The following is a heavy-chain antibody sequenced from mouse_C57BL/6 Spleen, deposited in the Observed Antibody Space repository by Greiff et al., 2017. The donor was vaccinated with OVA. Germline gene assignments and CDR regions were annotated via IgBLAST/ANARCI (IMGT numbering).Heavy chain of an antibody. V-gene: IGHV1-50*01. D-gene: IGHD2-14*01. Sequence: VQLQQSGAELVKPGASVKLSCKASGYTFTSYWMQWVKQRPGQGLAWIGELDPSDSDTNYNQKFKGKAKLTVDTSSSTAYMQLSSLTSEDSAVYYCARYEYDLCYFDYWGQGTTLTVSS. CDR2: LDPSDSDT. CDR1: GYTFTSYW. CDR3: ARYEYDLCYFDY. J-gene: IGHJ2*01.